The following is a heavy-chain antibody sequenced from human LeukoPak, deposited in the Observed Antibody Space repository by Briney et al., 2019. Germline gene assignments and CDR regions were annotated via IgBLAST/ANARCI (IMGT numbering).Heavy chain of an antibody. Sequence: SETLSLTCTVSGGSISSYYWSWIRQPPGRGLEWIGYIYHSGSTYYNPSLKSRVTISVDRSKNQFSLKLSSVTAADTAVYYCARGYNDFWSGYFNWFDPWGQGTLVTVSS. V-gene: IGHV4-59*12. CDR1: GGSISSYY. D-gene: IGHD3-3*01. CDR2: IYHSGST. CDR3: ARGYNDFWSGYFNWFDP. J-gene: IGHJ5*02.